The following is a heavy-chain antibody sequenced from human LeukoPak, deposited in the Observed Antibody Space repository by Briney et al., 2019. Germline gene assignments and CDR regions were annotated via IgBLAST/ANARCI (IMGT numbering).Heavy chain of an antibody. CDR2: ISGSGGST. Sequence: GGSLRLSCAASGFTFSSYAMSWVRQAPGKGLEWVSAISGSGGSTYYADSVKGRLTISRDNSKNTLYLQMNSLRAEDTAVYYCTTSMTTVTKGDYWGQGTLVTVSS. D-gene: IGHD4-17*01. CDR3: TTSMTTVTKGDY. J-gene: IGHJ4*02. V-gene: IGHV3-23*01. CDR1: GFTFSSYA.